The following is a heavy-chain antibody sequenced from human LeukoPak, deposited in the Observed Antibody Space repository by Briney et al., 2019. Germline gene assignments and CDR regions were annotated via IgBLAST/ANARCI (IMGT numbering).Heavy chain of an antibody. Sequence: GGSLRLSCTASGFTFSSYAMHWVRQAPGKGLEWVAYINYDGSDKRYADSVKGRSTISRDNSKNTLYLQMNSLRAEDTAVYYCAKVQAVTKEFDYWGQGTLITVSS. CDR2: INYDGSDK. CDR1: GFTFSSYA. D-gene: IGHD4-17*01. J-gene: IGHJ4*02. CDR3: AKVQAVTKEFDY. V-gene: IGHV3-30*04.